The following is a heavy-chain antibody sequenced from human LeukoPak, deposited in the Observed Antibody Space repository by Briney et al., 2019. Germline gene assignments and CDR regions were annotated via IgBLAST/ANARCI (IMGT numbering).Heavy chain of an antibody. D-gene: IGHD1-20*01. CDR1: GGSFSGYY. J-gene: IGHJ6*03. Sequence: SETLSLTCAVYGGSFSGYYWSWIRQPPGKGLEWIGEINHSGSTNYNPSLKSRVTISVDTSKNQCSLKLSSVTAADTAVYYCASIQTDHNSEYYYYYMDVWGKGTTVTISS. CDR3: ASIQTDHNSEYYYYYMDV. CDR2: INHSGST. V-gene: IGHV4-34*01.